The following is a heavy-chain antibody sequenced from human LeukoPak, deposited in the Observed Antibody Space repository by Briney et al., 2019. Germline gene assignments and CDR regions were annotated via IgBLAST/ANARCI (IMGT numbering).Heavy chain of an antibody. CDR1: GFTFSDFY. Sequence: GGSLRLSCVGSGFTFSDFYMSWIRQAPGKGLEWVSYISSSGITIHYADSVKGRFTISRDNSKNALYLQMNSLRAEDTAVYYCARDGGNAFDIWGQGTMVTVSS. CDR2: ISSSGITI. D-gene: IGHD3-16*01. CDR3: ARDGGNAFDI. J-gene: IGHJ3*02. V-gene: IGHV3-11*04.